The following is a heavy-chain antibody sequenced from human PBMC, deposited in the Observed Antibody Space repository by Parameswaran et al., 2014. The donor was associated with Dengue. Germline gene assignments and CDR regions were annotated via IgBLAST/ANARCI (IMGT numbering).Heavy chain of an antibody. J-gene: IGHJ4*02. CDR3: ARGLNNYGSGKDFDY. V-gene: IGHV4-59*12. D-gene: IGHD3-10*01. CDR2: IYYSGST. Sequence: RWIRQPPGKGLEWIGYIYYSGSTNYNPSLKSRVTISVDTSKNQFSLKLSSVTAADTAVYYCARGLNNYGSGKDFDYWGQGTLVTVSS.